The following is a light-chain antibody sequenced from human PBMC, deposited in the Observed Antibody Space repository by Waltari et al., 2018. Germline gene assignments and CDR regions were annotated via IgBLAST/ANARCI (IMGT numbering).Light chain of an antibody. Sequence: QSALTQPASVSGSPGQSITISCAGTSSDVGRYNLASWYQQPPGKAPKLITYEGSTRPSGVSNRFSGSKSGNTASLTISGLQAEDEADYYCCSYAGSSTLVFGGGTKLTVL. J-gene: IGLJ2*01. V-gene: IGLV2-23*01. CDR3: CSYAGSSTLV. CDR2: EGS. CDR1: SSDVGRYNL.